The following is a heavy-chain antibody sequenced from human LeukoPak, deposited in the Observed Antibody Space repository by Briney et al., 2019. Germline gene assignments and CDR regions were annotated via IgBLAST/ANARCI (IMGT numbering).Heavy chain of an antibody. CDR1: GGSISDYY. CDR2: ISYSGST. CDR3: AREEASSWTGDYFDY. Sequence: SETLSLTCTVSGGSISDYYWSWIRQPPGKGLEWIGYISYSGSTNYNPSLKSRVTISVDTSKNQFSLNLSSVAAADTAVYFCAREEASSWTGDYFDYWGQGSLVTVSS. V-gene: IGHV4-59*01. D-gene: IGHD6-13*01. J-gene: IGHJ4*02.